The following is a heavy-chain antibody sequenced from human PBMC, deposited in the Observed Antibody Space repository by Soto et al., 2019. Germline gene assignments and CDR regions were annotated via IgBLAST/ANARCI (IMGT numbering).Heavy chain of an antibody. J-gene: IGHJ6*02. CDR1: GYTFTGYY. V-gene: IGHV1-2*02. CDR2: INPNSGGT. Sequence: ASVKVSCKASGYTFTGYYMHWVRQAPGQGLEWMGWINPNSGGTNYAQKFQGRVTMTRDTSISTAYMELSRLRSDGTAVYYCARDDEAAAALYYYYGMDVWGQGTTVTVSS. D-gene: IGHD6-13*01. CDR3: ARDDEAAAALYYYYGMDV.